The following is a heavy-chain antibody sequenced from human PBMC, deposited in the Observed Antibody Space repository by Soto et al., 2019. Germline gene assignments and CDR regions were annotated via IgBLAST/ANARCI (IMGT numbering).Heavy chain of an antibody. V-gene: IGHV4-59*01. D-gene: IGHD3-3*01. CDR3: ARARSYYDFCSGYDY. Sequence: SETLSLTCTVSGGSISSYYWSWIRQPPGKGLEWIGYIYYSGSTNYNPSLKSRVTISVDTSKNQFSLKLSSVTAADTAVYYCARARSYYDFCSGYDYWGQGTLVTVSS. CDR1: GGSISSYY. J-gene: IGHJ4*02. CDR2: IYYSGST.